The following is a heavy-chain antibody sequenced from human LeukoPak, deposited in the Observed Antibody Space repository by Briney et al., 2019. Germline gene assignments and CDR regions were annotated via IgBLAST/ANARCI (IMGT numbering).Heavy chain of an antibody. CDR3: ARKKLVARGYFDF. CDR1: GDSISNSGYY. CDR2: INHSGTT. D-gene: IGHD6-13*01. V-gene: IGHV4-39*01. Sequence: PSETLSLTCTVSGDSISNSGYYWDWIRQSPGKGLEWIGRINHSGTTYYEPSLKSRVTISVDASKNQSSLKLSSVTAADTTIYYCARKKLVARGYFDFWGRGIPVTVSS. J-gene: IGHJ4*02.